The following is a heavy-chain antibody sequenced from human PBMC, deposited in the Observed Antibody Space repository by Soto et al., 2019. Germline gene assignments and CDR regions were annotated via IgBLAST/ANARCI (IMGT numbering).Heavy chain of an antibody. CDR1: GGSFSGYY. CDR2: INHSGST. CDR3: ARVVVVGPAAMNYYYYMDV. Sequence: QVQLQQWGAGLLKPSETLSLTCAVYGGSFSGYYWSWIRQPPGKGLEWIGEINHSGSTNYNPSLTSRVTISVDPSKNQFSLKLSSVTAADTAVYYCARVVVVGPAAMNYYYYMDVWGKGTTVTVSS. D-gene: IGHD2-2*01. J-gene: IGHJ6*03. V-gene: IGHV4-34*01.